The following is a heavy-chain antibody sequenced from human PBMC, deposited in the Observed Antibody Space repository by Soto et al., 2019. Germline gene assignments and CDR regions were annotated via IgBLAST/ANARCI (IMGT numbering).Heavy chain of an antibody. CDR1: GGSISSYY. CDR3: ARQNFDWPEVGRAWFDP. CDR2: IYYSGST. J-gene: IGHJ5*02. Sequence: PSETLSLTCTVSGGSISSYYWSWIRQPPGKGLEWIGYIYYSGSTNYNPSLKSRVTISVDTSKNQFSLKLSSVTAADTAVYYCARQNFDWPEVGRAWFDPWGQGTLVTVSS. V-gene: IGHV4-59*08. D-gene: IGHD3-9*01.